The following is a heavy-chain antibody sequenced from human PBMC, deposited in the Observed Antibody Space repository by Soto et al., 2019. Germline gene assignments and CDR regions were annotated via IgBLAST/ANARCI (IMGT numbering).Heavy chain of an antibody. Sequence: ASVKVSSRASGYTFTSYAMHSVRQAPGQRLEWMGWINAGNGNTKYSQKFQGRVTITRDTSASTAYMELSSLRSEDTAVYYCARGVAGPLHLFDPWGQGNLVTGS. V-gene: IGHV1-3*01. CDR3: ARGVAGPLHLFDP. CDR1: GYTFTSYA. CDR2: INAGNGNT. D-gene: IGHD6-19*01. J-gene: IGHJ5*02.